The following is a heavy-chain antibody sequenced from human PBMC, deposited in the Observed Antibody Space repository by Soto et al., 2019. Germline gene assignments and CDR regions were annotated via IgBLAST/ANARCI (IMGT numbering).Heavy chain of an antibody. CDR3: ARDTVVAATIYYYGMDV. V-gene: IGHV3-33*08. J-gene: IGHJ6*02. D-gene: IGHD2-15*01. CDR2: IWYDGSNK. CDR1: GGSISSSSYY. Sequence: PSETLSLTCTVSGGSISSSSYYWGWVRQAPGKGLEWVAVIWYDGSNKYYADSVKGRFAISRDNSKNTLYLQMNSLRAEDTAVYYCARDTVVAATIYYYGMDVWGQGTTVTVSS.